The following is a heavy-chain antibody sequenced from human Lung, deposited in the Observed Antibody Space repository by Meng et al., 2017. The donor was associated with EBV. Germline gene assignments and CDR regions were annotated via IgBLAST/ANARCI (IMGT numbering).Heavy chain of an antibody. CDR3: ARDELSWYDH. CDR2: TYYRSKWYT. CDR1: GDSVSSKTAT. J-gene: IGHJ5*02. V-gene: IGHV6-1*01. Sequence: QVQLQQSGPGLVXXXXXLPLTCAISGDSVSSKTATWNWIRQSPSRGLEWLGRTYYRSKWYTDYAESVKSRIIINADTSKNQFSLQLNSATPEDTAVYYCARDELSWYDHWGQGTLVTVSS. D-gene: IGHD5-24*01.